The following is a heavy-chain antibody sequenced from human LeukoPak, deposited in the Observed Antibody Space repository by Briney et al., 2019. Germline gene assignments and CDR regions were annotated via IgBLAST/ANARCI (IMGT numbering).Heavy chain of an antibody. J-gene: IGHJ4*02. V-gene: IGHV1-2*06. CDR1: GYTFTDYY. D-gene: IGHD2-8*01. Sequence: GASTKVSCKASGYTFTDYYMHWVRQAPGQGLQWMGRINPKTGGTNYAQKFQDRVTMTGDTSISTAYMELSRLRSDDTAVYYCARRVQTTGVFDYWGQGTLVTVSS. CDR3: ARRVQTTGVFDY. CDR2: INPKTGGT.